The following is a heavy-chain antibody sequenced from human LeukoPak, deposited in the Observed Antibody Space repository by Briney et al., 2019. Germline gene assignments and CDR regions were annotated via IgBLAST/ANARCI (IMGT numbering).Heavy chain of an antibody. CDR3: ARGILRWLQPRGYMDV. V-gene: IGHV4-38-2*02. CDR1: GYSISSGYY. J-gene: IGHJ6*03. Sequence: PSETLSLTCTVSGYSISSGYYWGWIRQPPGKGLEWIGSIYHSGSTYYNPSLKSRVTISVDTSKNQFSLKLSSVTAADTAVYYCARGILRWLQPRGYMDVWGKGTTVTVSS. D-gene: IGHD5-24*01. CDR2: IYHSGST.